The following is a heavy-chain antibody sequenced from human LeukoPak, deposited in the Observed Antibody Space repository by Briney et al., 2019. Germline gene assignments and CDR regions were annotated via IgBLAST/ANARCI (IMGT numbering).Heavy chain of an antibody. V-gene: IGHV3-7*01. Sequence: QPGGSLRLSCAASGFTFTNYWMNWVRQAPGKVLEWVARIKQDGSEKSYVESVKGRFTISRDNAKNSLYLQMGSLRAEDTAVYYCAREGFCSGGICSYDNWGQGTLVTVSS. J-gene: IGHJ4*02. CDR1: GFTFTNYW. D-gene: IGHD2-15*01. CDR2: IKQDGSEK. CDR3: AREGFCSGGICSYDN.